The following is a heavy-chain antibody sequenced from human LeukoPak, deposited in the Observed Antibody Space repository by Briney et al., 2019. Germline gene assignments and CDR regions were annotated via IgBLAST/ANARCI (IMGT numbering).Heavy chain of an antibody. CDR2: IYPGDSAT. CDR1: GYIFTSYW. CDR3: ARRGDSAYYSTTHFDY. V-gene: IGHV5-51*01. J-gene: IGHJ4*02. D-gene: IGHD3-22*01. Sequence: GESLKISCKASGYIFTSYWIGWVRPMPGKGLEWMGIIYPGDSATRYSPSFQGQVTISADKSISTAYLQWSSLKASDTAMYYCARRGDSAYYSTTHFDYWGQGTLVTVSS.